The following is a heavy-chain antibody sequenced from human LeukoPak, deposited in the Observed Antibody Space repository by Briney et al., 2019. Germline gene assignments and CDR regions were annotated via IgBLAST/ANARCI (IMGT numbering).Heavy chain of an antibody. CDR3: AKAPY. J-gene: IGHJ4*02. V-gene: IGHV3-30*02. CDR1: GFTFSSVG. CDR2: IRYDGSNK. Sequence: GGSLRLSCAASGFTFSSVGMHWVRQAPGKGLEWVAFIRYDGSNKYYADSVKGRFTISRDNSKNTLYLQMSSLGAGDTAVYYRAKAPYWGQGTLVTVSS.